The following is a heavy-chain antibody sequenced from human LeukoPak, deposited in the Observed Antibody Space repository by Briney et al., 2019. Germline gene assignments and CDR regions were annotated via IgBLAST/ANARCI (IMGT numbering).Heavy chain of an antibody. V-gene: IGHV3-11*05. CDR2: MSSSSLYT. J-gene: IGHJ4*02. Sequence: GGSLRLSCEGSGFTFSDYYMSWIRQAPGKGLEWVSYMSSSSLYTNYADSVKGRFTISRDNAKNSLYLQMNSLRAEDTAVYYCAKDKGYSSSWYGYWGQGTLVTVSS. D-gene: IGHD6-13*01. CDR1: GFTFSDYY. CDR3: AKDKGYSSSWYGY.